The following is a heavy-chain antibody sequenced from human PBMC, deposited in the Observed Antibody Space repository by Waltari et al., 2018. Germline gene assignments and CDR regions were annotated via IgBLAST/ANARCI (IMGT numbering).Heavy chain of an antibody. CDR3: ARRPVAAGIDS. Sequence: QVHLVESGGGVVQPGTSLRLSCAASGFSFSDYACPWVRQAPGKGLQGVALISKVGGNKYYTDAVKGRFTVSRDNSKSTLYLQMNSLTTEDTAVYYCARRPVAAGIDSWGQGTLVTVSS. D-gene: IGHD6-13*01. CDR2: ISKVGGNK. V-gene: IGHV3-30*04. CDR1: GFSFSDYA. J-gene: IGHJ4*02.